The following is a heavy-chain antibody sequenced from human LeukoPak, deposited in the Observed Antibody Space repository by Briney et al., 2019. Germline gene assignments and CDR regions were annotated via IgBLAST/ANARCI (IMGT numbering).Heavy chain of an antibody. D-gene: IGHD3-16*01. Sequence: GGSLRLSCVASGFIFDDSLMHWVRQAPGKGLEWISLISRDGSTPYYAGSVKGRFTISRDNSKNSLFLQMNSLTPEDTAVYYCARDIRGNCSDSWGQGTLVTVSS. V-gene: IGHV3-43*01. CDR1: GFIFDDSL. CDR3: ARDIRGNCSDS. J-gene: IGHJ4*02. CDR2: ISRDGSTP.